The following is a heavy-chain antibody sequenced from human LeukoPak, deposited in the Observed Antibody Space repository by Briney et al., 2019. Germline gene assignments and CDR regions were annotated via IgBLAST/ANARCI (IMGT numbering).Heavy chain of an antibody. CDR3: ARPYGSGSYALSY. CDR2: IYYSGST. Sequence: SETLSLTCTVSGGSISSYYWSWIRQPPGKGLEWIGYIYYSGSTYYNPSLKSRVTISVDTSKNQFSLKLSSVTAADTAVYYCARPYGSGSYALSYWGQGTLVTVSS. V-gene: IGHV4-59*04. CDR1: GGSISSYY. J-gene: IGHJ4*02. D-gene: IGHD3-10*01.